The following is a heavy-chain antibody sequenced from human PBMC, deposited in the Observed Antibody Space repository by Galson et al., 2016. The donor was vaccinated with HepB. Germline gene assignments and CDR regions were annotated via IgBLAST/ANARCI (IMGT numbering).Heavy chain of an antibody. V-gene: IGHV4-59*08. D-gene: IGHD1-26*01. J-gene: IGHJ5*01. Sequence: SETLSLTCNVSGGSMSTYYWHWVRQPPGKGMEWIGYVYHSGSTNYNPPLKSRVSISVDTFNNQFSLKLTSVTATDTAIYFCARFVRGPYSGVYVDSWGQGTLVSVSS. CDR1: GGSMSTYY. CDR2: VYHSGST. CDR3: ARFVRGPYSGVYVDS.